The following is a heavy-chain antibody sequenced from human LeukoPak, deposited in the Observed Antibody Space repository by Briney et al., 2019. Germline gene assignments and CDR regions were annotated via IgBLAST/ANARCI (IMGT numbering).Heavy chain of an antibody. CDR1: GYTFTGYY. V-gene: IGHV1-2*02. CDR3: ARGGGDSESYFNDY. J-gene: IGHJ4*02. CDR2: INPNSGGT. D-gene: IGHD3-10*01. Sequence: ASVKVSCKASGYTFTGYYMHWVRQAPGQGLEWMGWINPNSGGTNYAQKFQGRVTMTRDTSISPAYMELSRLRSDDTAVYYCARGGGDSESYFNDYWGQGTLVTVSS.